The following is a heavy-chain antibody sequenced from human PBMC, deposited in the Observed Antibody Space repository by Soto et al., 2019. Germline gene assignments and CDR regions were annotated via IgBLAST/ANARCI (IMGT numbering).Heavy chain of an antibody. Sequence: SETLSLTCTVSGGSISSGGYYWSWIRQHPGKGLEWIGYIYYSGSTYYNPSLKSRVTISVDTSKNQFSLKLSSVTAADTAVYYCARGVRPAAALYYFDYWGQGTLVTVSS. CDR2: IYYSGST. V-gene: IGHV4-31*03. J-gene: IGHJ4*02. CDR1: GGSISSGGYY. CDR3: ARGVRPAAALYYFDY. D-gene: IGHD2-2*01.